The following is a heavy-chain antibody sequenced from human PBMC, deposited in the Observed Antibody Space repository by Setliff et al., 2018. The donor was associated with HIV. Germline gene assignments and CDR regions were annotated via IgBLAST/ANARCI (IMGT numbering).Heavy chain of an antibody. CDR1: GGSITGHY. Sequence: SETLSLTCTVSGGSITGHYWSWIRQPPGKGPEWIGYISYSGISNYNPSLKSRVTISLDTSKNHLSLQLRSVTAADTAVYHCARQNIAAYWLDPWGQGTLVTVSS. J-gene: IGHJ5*02. CDR2: ISYSGIS. V-gene: IGHV4-59*11. CDR3: ARQNIAAYWLDP. D-gene: IGHD2-21*01.